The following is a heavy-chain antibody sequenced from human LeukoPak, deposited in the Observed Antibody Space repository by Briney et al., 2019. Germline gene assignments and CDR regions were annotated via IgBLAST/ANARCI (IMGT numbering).Heavy chain of an antibody. CDR1: GFTVSSNY. Sequence: GGSLRLSCAASGFTVSSNYMNWVRQAPGKGLEWVSIIYSGGSTYYADSVKGRFTISRDNSKNSLYLQLNSLRAEDTAVYYCARDAQNAFDIWGQGTMVTVSS. V-gene: IGHV3-66*01. J-gene: IGHJ3*02. CDR2: IYSGGST. CDR3: ARDAQNAFDI.